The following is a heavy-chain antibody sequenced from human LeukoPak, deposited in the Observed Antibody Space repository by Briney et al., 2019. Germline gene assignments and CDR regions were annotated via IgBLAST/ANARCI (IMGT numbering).Heavy chain of an antibody. D-gene: IGHD4-17*01. CDR3: AKVFSRRYDYDDH. J-gene: IGHJ5*02. V-gene: IGHV3-9*01. Sequence: PGGSLRLSCAASGFTFDDYAMHWVRQAPGKGLEWVSGISWNSGSIGYADSVKGRFTISRDNVKNSLYLQMNSLRAEDTALYYCAKVFSRRYDYDDHWGQGTLVTVSS. CDR1: GFTFDDYA. CDR2: ISWNSGSI.